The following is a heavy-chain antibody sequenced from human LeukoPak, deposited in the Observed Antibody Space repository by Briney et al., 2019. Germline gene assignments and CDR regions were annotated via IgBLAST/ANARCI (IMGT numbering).Heavy chain of an antibody. CDR1: GGIFSSYG. CDR3: GTYLGYCLGDNCYRPYP. V-gene: IGHV1-69*13. D-gene: IGHD2-15*01. CDR2: IIPIFGTP. Sequence: GASVKVSCKXSGGIFSSYGFSWVRQAPGQGLEWMGKIIPIFGTPNYSQRFQGRVTITADESTSTVYMELSSLRSEDTAVYYCGTYLGYCLGDNCYRPYPWGKGTLVTVSS. J-gene: IGHJ5*02.